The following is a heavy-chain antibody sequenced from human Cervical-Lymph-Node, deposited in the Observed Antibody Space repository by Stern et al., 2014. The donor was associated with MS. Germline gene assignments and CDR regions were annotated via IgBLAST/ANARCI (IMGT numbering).Heavy chain of an antibody. D-gene: IGHD3-10*01. CDR1: GFTFGSYA. CDR2: ISGTGGTS. V-gene: IGHV3-23*04. CDR3: AKGPHGSGAYYFDS. Sequence: EVQLVESGGVLVQPGGSLRLSCEASGFTFGSYAMNWVRQAPGKGLEWLSDISGTGGTSLYADPVKGRFTISRDNSKNTLYLQMNSLRPEDTAIYYCAKGPHGSGAYYFDSWGQGNLVTVSS. J-gene: IGHJ4*02.